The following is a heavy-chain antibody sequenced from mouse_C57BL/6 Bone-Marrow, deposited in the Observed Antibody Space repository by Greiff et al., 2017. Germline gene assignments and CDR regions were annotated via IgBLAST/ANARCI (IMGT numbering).Heavy chain of an antibody. CDR2: ISSGSSTI. Sequence: EVKLVESGGGLVKPGGSLKLSCAASGFTFSDYGMHWVRQAPEKGLEWVAYISSGSSTIYYADTVKGRFTISRDNAKNTLFLQMTRLRSEDTVMYYCAKYGMDYWGQGTSVTVSS. V-gene: IGHV5-17*01. CDR3: AKYGMDY. CDR1: GFTFSDYG. J-gene: IGHJ4*01.